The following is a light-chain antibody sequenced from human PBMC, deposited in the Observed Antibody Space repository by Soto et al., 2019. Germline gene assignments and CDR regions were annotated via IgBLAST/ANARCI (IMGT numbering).Light chain of an antibody. Sequence: QSVLTQPASVYGSPGQSITISCTGTSSDVGSYTFVSWYQQHPGKAPKLMIYEGSKRPSGVSNRFAGSKSGNTASLTISGLQAEDEADYYCCSYAGSSTWVFGTGTKVTVL. CDR2: EGS. CDR1: SSDVGSYTF. CDR3: CSYAGSSTWV. V-gene: IGLV2-23*01. J-gene: IGLJ1*01.